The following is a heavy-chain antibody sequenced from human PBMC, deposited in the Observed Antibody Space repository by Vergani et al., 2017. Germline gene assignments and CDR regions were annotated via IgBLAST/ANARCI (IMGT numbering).Heavy chain of an antibody. CDR3: AKDNVPGYYDSSGYCDY. CDR1: GFTFTNFA. V-gene: IGHV3-23*04. J-gene: IGHJ4*02. D-gene: IGHD3-22*01. CDR2: ISGSGVFT. Sequence: EVQVVESGGNLVQPGGSLRLSCAASGFTFTNFAMTWVRQAPGEGLEWVSGISGSGVFTYYADSVKGRFTISRDNSKNTMFLQMNNLRAEDTSVYYCAKDNVPGYYDSSGYCDYWGQGTLVTVSS.